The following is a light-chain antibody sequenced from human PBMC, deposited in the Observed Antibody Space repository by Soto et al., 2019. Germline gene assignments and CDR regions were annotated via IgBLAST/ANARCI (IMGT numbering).Light chain of an antibody. Sequence: EIVLTQSPGTLSLSPGERATLSCRASQSVSSNYLAWYQQKPGQGPRLLIYGAITRATGIPDRFSGSGSGTDFTLTISRLEPEDFVVYYCQQYGSSAPITFGQGTRLEIE. J-gene: IGKJ5*01. CDR1: QSVSSNY. V-gene: IGKV3-20*01. CDR3: QQYGSSAPIT. CDR2: GAI.